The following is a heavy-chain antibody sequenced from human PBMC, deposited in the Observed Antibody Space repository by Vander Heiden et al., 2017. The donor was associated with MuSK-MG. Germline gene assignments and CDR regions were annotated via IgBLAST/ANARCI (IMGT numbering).Heavy chain of an antibody. J-gene: IGHJ4*02. Sequence: EVQLVESGGGLVQPGGSLRLSCVASGFTCSYYSMNWVRQAPGKGLEWMSYISSSSSTIYYADSVKGRFTISRDNAKNSLYLQMNSLRAEDTAVYYCARGRGVVGATSGYFDYWGQGTLVTVSS. CDR1: GFTCSYYS. CDR3: ARGRGVVGATSGYFDY. V-gene: IGHV3-48*01. CDR2: ISSSSSTI. D-gene: IGHD1-26*01.